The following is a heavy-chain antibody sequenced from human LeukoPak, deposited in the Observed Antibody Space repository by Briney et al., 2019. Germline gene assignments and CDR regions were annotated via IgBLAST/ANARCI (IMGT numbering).Heavy chain of an antibody. Sequence: GESLKISCKGSGYSFTSYWIGWVRQMPGKGLEWMGIIYPGDSDTRYSPPFQGQVIISADKSIRTAYLQWSSLKASDTAMYYCVREGVLASMGGPYNWFDPWGPGTLVTVSS. J-gene: IGHJ5*02. V-gene: IGHV5-51*01. CDR2: IYPGDSDT. CDR3: VREGVLASMGGPYNWFDP. D-gene: IGHD2-2*01. CDR1: GYSFTSYW.